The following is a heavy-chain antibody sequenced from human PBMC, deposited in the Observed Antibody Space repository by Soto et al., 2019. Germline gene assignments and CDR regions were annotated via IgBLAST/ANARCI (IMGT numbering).Heavy chain of an antibody. CDR1: GGSISSYY. J-gene: IGHJ4*02. D-gene: IGHD3-22*01. V-gene: IGHV4-59*08. Sequence: SETRSLTCTVSGGSISSYYWSWIRQPPGKGLEWIGYIYYSGSTNYNPSLKSRVTISVDTSKNQFSLKLSSVTAADTAVYYCARTYYYDSSGFEYWGQGTLVTVSS. CDR2: IYYSGST. CDR3: ARTYYYDSSGFEY.